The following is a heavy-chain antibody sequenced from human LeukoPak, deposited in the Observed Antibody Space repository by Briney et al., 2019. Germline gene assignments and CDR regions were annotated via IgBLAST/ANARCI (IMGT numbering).Heavy chain of an antibody. CDR2: IYYNGNT. J-gene: IGHJ6*02. CDR3: AKNNYITYYYALDV. Sequence: PSETLSLTCTVSGVSISGYYWSWIRQPPGKGPEWIGYIYYNGNTNYNPSLKSRVTISVDTSKNQFSLNLSSVTAADTAVYYCAKNNYITYYYALDVWGQGTTVTVSS. CDR1: GVSISGYY. D-gene: IGHD4-11*01. V-gene: IGHV4-59*01.